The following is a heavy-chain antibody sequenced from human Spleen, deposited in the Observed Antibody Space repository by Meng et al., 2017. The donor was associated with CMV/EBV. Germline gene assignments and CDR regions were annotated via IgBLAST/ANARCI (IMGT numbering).Heavy chain of an antibody. D-gene: IGHD3-10*01. CDR3: ARDGDYYGSGSYH. CDR2: ISAYNGNT. CDR1: GGTFSSYA. J-gene: IGHJ4*02. Sequence: QGQLVQSGAEVKKPGASVKVSCKASGGTFSSYAISWVRQAPGQGLEWMGWISAYNGNTNYAQKLQGRVTMTTDTSTSTAYTELRSLRSDDTAVYYCARDGDYYGSGSYHWGQGTLVTVSS. V-gene: IGHV1-18*01.